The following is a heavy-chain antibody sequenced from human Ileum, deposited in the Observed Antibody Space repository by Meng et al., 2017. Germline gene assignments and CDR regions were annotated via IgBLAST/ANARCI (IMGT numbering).Heavy chain of an antibody. V-gene: IGHV4-34*01. Sequence: GGAGVCRLEAPLDLLPGCLGRSLRGYAVRWIREPPGEVLGGIGGIHCSGSTNYNPSLRSRVTISVDTSKSQFSLKLSSVTAADTAVYYCAGVDFRGNDHDSSGLGYWGQGTLVTVSS. CDR1: RSLRGYA. J-gene: IGHJ4*02. CDR3: AGVDFRGNDHDSSGLGY. D-gene: IGHD3-22*01. CDR2: IHCSGST.